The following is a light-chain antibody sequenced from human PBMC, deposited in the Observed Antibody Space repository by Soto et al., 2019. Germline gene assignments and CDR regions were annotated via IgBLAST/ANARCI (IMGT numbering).Light chain of an antibody. CDR1: SSDVGGYNY. J-gene: IGLJ1*01. CDR3: SSYTSSSTS. Sequence: HSALTQPPSASGSPGQSVTISCTGTSSDVGGYNYVSWYQQHPGKAPKLMIYDVSNRPSGVSNRFSGSKSGNTASLTISGLQAEDEADYYCSSYTSSSTSFGTGTKLTVL. V-gene: IGLV2-14*01. CDR2: DVS.